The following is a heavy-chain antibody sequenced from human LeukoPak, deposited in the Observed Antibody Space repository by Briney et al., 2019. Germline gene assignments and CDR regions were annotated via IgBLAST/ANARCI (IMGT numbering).Heavy chain of an antibody. V-gene: IGHV4-59*08. CDR1: GGSISSYY. Sequence: SETLSLTCTVSGGSISSYYWSWIRQPPGKGLEWIGYIYYSGSTNYNPSLKSRVTISVDTSKNQFSLKLSSVTAADTAVYYCARVVYYDSSGTYYFDYWGQGTLVTVSS. D-gene: IGHD3-22*01. CDR3: ARVVYYDSSGTYYFDY. J-gene: IGHJ4*02. CDR2: IYYSGST.